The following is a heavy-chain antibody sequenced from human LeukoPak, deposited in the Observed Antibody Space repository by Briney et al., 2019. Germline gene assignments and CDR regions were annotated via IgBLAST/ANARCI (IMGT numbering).Heavy chain of an antibody. CDR1: GFTFSNYA. CDR2: VSYDGSNK. CDR3: ATIGDRRSGELYRIDY. D-gene: IGHD1-26*01. J-gene: IGHJ4*02. Sequence: GGSLRLSCAASGFTFSNYAMHWVRQAPGKGLEWVAVVSYDGSNKCYADSVKGRFTISRDNSKNTLYLQMNSLRAEEAAVYYCATIGDRRSGELYRIDYWGQGTLVTVSS. V-gene: IGHV3-30-3*01.